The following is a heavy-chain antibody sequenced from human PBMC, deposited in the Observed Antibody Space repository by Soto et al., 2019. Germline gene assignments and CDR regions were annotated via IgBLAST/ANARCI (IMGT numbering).Heavy chain of an antibody. J-gene: IGHJ6*03. CDR2: IKQDGSEK. V-gene: IGHV3-7*01. CDR1: GFTFSSYW. CDR3: ARARKGRVVVVVAATPNYYYYYMDV. D-gene: IGHD2-15*01. Sequence: GGSLRLSCAASGFTFSSYWMSWVRQAPGKGLGWVANIKQDGSEKYYVDSVKGRFTISRDNAKNSLYLQMNSLRAEDTAVYYCARARKGRVVVVVAATPNYYYYYMDVWGKGTTVTVSS.